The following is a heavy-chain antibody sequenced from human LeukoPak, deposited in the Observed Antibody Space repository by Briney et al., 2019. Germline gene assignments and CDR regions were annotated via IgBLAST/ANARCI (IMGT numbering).Heavy chain of an antibody. CDR2: ISSTSNTI. CDR3: ARGRVVTVVAVVHSIYDY. J-gene: IGHJ4*02. CDR1: GFTFSSYG. V-gene: IGHV3-48*02. Sequence: PGGSLRLSCAASGFTFSSYGMNWVRQAPGKGLEWVSYISSTSNTIYYADSVKGRFTISRDNAKNSLYLQMNSLRDEDTAVYYCARGRVVTVVAVVHSIYDYWGQGTLATVST. D-gene: IGHD2-15*01.